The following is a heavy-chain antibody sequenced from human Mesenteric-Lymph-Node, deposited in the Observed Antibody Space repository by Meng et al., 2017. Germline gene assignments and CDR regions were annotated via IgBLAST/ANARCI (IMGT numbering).Heavy chain of an antibody. CDR1: DGFISTNSYY. CDR2: MYYPGNT. J-gene: IGHJ4*02. CDR3: VRAPDY. Sequence: SETLSLTCTVSDGFISTNSYYWGWLRQTPGKGLEWIGSMYYPGNTYCNPSLKRRVTNSRDMYKKQFSLEVTSVTDADTAVNYCVRAPDYWDQGTLVTVSS. V-gene: IGHV4-39*07.